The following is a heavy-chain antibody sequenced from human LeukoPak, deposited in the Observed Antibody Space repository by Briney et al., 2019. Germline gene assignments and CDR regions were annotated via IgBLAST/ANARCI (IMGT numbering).Heavy chain of an antibody. Sequence: GASVKVSCKASGYSFTAYYMHWVRQAPGQGLEWMGWINPNSGGTNYAQKFQGRVTMTRDTSISTAYMELSRLRSDDTAVYYCARDDYVWGSYPLDVWGKGTTVTISS. CDR2: INPNSGGT. J-gene: IGHJ6*04. CDR3: ARDDYVWGSYPLDV. V-gene: IGHV1-2*02. CDR1: GYSFTAYY. D-gene: IGHD3-16*01.